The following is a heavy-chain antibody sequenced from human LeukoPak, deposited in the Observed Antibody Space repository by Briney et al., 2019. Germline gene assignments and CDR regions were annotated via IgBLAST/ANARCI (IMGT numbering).Heavy chain of an antibody. D-gene: IGHD1-26*01. J-gene: IGHJ1*01. CDR3: AKNSWGYVPGYFQH. CDR1: GFTFSDYY. V-gene: IGHV3-11*01. CDR2: ISSSGSTI. Sequence: GGSLRLSCAASGFTFSDYYMSWIRQAPGKGLEWVSYISSSGSTIYYADSVKGRFTISRDNAKNSLYLQMNSLRAEDTAVYYCAKNSWGYVPGYFQHWGQGTLVTVSS.